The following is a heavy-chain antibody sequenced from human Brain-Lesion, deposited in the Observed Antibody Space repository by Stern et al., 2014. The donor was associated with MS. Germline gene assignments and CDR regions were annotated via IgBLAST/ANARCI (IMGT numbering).Heavy chain of an antibody. V-gene: IGHV3-53*01. CDR3: ARYCSGGSCYFHGLDV. CDR2: LYSGGVT. Sequence: EVHLVESGGGLMQPGGSLRLSCVASGFTVSSTYMSWVRQAPGKGLAWVSVLYSGGVTRYGDSVKGRFPISRDTSKNTLYLQMDSLRADDTAVYYCARYCSGGSCYFHGLDVWGQGTTVTVSS. D-gene: IGHD2-15*01. CDR1: GFTVSSTY. J-gene: IGHJ6*02.